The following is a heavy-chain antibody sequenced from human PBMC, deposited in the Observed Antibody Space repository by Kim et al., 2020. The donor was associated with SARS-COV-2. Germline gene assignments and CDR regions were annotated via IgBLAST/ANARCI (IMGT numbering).Heavy chain of an antibody. J-gene: IGHJ6*02. Sequence: SVKVSCKASGGTFSSYAISWVRQAPGQGLEWMGGIIPIFGTANYAQKFQGRVTITADESTSTAYMELSSLRSEDTAVYYCARVEVVEDIVVPYGPSGVHYYYYYGMDVWGQGTTVTVSS. D-gene: IGHD3-22*01. CDR3: ARVEVVEDIVVPYGPSGVHYYYYYGMDV. CDR1: GGTFSSYA. V-gene: IGHV1-69*13. CDR2: IIPIFGTA.